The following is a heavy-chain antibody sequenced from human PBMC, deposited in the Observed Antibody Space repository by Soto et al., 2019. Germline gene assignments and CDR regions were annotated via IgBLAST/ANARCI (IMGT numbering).Heavy chain of an antibody. J-gene: IGHJ4*02. V-gene: IGHV1-69*01. CDR1: GSTFSSYA. CDR2: IIPIYGTA. CDR3: VPRRDYGHY. Sequence: QVQLVQSGAAVKKPGSSVKVACKASGSTFSSYAISWVRQAPGQGLEWIGGIIPIYGTANYAQKIQGRVTITADEPTSRDYMELSSLRSEDTAVYYCVPRRDYGHYWGQGTLVTVSS. D-gene: IGHD4-17*01.